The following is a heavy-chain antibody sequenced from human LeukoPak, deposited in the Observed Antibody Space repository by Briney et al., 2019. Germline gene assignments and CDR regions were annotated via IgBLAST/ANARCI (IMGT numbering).Heavy chain of an antibody. V-gene: IGHV4-38-2*02. CDR1: GYSISTVYY. CDR3: ARELVDYDFWSGYYPKYYFDY. D-gene: IGHD3-3*01. J-gene: IGHJ4*02. CDR2: SNHGGTT. Sequence: SETLSLTCTVSGYSISTVYYWAWIRQPPGKGLEWIGSSNHGGTTYYNPSLKSRVTISVDMSKSQLSLDLYSVTAADTAVYFCARELVDYDFWSGYYPKYYFDYWGQGTLVTVSS.